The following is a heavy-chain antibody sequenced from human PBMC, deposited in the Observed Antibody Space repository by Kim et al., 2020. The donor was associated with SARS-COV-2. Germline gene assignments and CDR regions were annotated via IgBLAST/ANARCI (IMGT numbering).Heavy chain of an antibody. V-gene: IGHV3-9*01. D-gene: IGHD5-12*01. Sequence: GSADSGKGRFNISRDNAKNSLDLQMNSLRAEDTALYYCATLSRGYFYGMDVWGQGTTVTVSS. CDR3: ATLSRGYFYGMDV. J-gene: IGHJ6*02.